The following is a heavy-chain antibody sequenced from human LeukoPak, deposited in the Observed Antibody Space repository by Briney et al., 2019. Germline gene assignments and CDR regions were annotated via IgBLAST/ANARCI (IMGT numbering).Heavy chain of an antibody. J-gene: IGHJ4*02. CDR3: ARAPGDYYGSGSPEYYLDY. D-gene: IGHD3-10*01. Sequence: GGSLRLPCAASGFIFSSYAMNWVRQALGKGPEWVALISYDESNKFYADSVKGRFTISRDNSKNTLYLQMNSLRVEDTAVYYCARAPGDYYGSGSPEYYLDYWGQGTLVTVSS. CDR2: ISYDESNK. CDR1: GFIFSSYA. V-gene: IGHV3-30-3*01.